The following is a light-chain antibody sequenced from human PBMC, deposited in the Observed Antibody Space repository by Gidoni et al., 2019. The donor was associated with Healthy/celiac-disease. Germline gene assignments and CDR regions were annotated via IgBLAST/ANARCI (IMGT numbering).Light chain of an antibody. CDR3: QQYNNWPPYT. J-gene: IGKJ2*01. CDR2: GAS. CDR1: QSVSST. Sequence: DIVMTQSPATLSVSPWERATLSCSASQSVSSTLAWYQQKPGQAPRLLINGASTRATSSPARCSGSRSGTEFTLTISSLQSEDVAVYYYQQYNNWPPYTFGQGTKLEIK. V-gene: IGKV3-15*01.